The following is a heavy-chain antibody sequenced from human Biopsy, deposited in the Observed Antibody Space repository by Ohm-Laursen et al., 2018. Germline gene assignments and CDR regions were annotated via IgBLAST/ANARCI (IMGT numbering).Heavy chain of an antibody. CDR2: IYSSGST. CDR3: ARVMTTIGYYYAMDV. D-gene: IGHD5-24*01. CDR1: GGSISTYY. Sequence: SETLSLTCTVSGGSISTYYWTWIRQPPGKGLEWLGSIYSSGSTNYNPSLQRRVTISVDTSKSQFSLKLTSVTAADTAVYYCARVMTTIGYYYAMDVWGQGTTVTVSS. V-gene: IGHV4-59*01. J-gene: IGHJ6*02.